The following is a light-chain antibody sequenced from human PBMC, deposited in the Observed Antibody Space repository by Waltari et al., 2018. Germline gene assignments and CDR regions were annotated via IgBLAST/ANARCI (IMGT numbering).Light chain of an antibody. V-gene: IGKV1-9*01. CDR3: HQLNSYHWT. J-gene: IGKJ1*01. Sequence: IQLTQSPYPLSASVGDRVTITCRASQGISNYLAWYQQKPGKAPNLLIYAASTLQSGVPSSFSGGGSVTYFTLTISSLQPEDFATYYCHQLNSYHWTFGQGTKVEIK. CDR2: AAS. CDR1: QGISNY.